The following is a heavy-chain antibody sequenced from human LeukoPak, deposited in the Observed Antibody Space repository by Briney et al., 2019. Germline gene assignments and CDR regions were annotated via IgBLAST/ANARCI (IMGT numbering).Heavy chain of an antibody. J-gene: IGHJ4*02. D-gene: IGHD6-19*01. Sequence: PGGSLRLSCAASGFTFSNAWMSWVRQAPGKGLEWVGRIKSKSDGGTTDYAAPVKGRFTISRDDSKNTLYLQMNSLKTEDTAVYYCTRDQYSSGWYDILFDYWGQGTLVTVSS. V-gene: IGHV3-15*01. CDR3: TRDQYSSGWYDILFDY. CDR1: GFTFSNAW. CDR2: IKSKSDGGTT.